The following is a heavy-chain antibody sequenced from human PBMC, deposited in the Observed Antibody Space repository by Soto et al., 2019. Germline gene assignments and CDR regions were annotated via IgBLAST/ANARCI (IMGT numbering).Heavy chain of an antibody. Sequence: PSETLSLTCNVSGDSINNNHCYWGWIRQSPGTGLEWIASIYFTGSPQSNPSLRSRITISVDTTKNHFSLQLRSVTAADTAIYYCTRHSYTHPGIVDYWGQGTRVTVSS. V-gene: IGHV4-39*01. CDR3: TRHSYTHPGIVDY. CDR1: GDSINNNHCY. D-gene: IGHD3-10*01. J-gene: IGHJ4*02. CDR2: IYFTGSP.